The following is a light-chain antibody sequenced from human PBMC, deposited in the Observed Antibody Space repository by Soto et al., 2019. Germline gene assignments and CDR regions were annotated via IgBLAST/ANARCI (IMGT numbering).Light chain of an antibody. CDR2: AAS. CDR1: QGISTN. CDR3: QQLNSYPWT. V-gene: IGKV1-9*01. J-gene: IGKJ1*01. Sequence: DIQLTQSPSFLSASVADRVTITCRASQGISTNLGWYQQKPGKAPKFLIYAASTLQSGVPSRFSGSGSGTEFTLTINSLQPEEFATYYCQQLNSYPWTFGQGTKVEI.